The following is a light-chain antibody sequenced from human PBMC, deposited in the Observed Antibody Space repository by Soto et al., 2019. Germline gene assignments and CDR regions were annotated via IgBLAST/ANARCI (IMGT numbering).Light chain of an antibody. CDR2: KAS. Sequence: DIQMAQSPSTLSASVGDRVTIACRASQSISEWLAWCQQKPGKAPKLLIYKASSLDSGVPSRFSGTGSGTEFTLTISSLQPDDFATYYCQQYNSYSEAFGQGTKVDSK. V-gene: IGKV1-5*03. J-gene: IGKJ1*01. CDR1: QSISEW. CDR3: QQYNSYSEA.